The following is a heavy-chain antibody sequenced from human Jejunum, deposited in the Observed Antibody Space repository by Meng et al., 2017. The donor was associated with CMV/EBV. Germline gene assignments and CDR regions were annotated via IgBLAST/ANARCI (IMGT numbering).Heavy chain of an antibody. CDR2: IHDTGST. J-gene: IGHJ4*02. V-gene: IGHV4-30-4*08. D-gene: IGHD3-3*01. CDR3: ARGSIFVSFDS. Sequence: QVQLQESGPGLVKPSQTLSLTCSVSGGSIGSVDYYWSWIRQPPGKGLEWIGYIHDTGSTYYNPSLKSRVDISLGTSRNHFSLTLSSVTAEDTAVYFCARGSIFVSFDSWGQGTLVTVSS. CDR1: GGSIGSVDYY.